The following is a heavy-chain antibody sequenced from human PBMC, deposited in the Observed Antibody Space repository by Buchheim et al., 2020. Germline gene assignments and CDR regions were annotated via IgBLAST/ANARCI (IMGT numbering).Heavy chain of an antibody. Sequence: EVQLLESGGGLVQPGGSLRLSCAASGFIFNNYALSWVRQAPGKGLEWVSSINNSGGGTHYADSVKGRFTISRDNSKNTMYLQMNSLRVEDTAVYHCAKCTGGSCYSPGDSWGQGTL. CDR3: AKCTGGSCYSPGDS. CDR2: INNSGGGT. D-gene: IGHD2-15*01. J-gene: IGHJ4*02. CDR1: GFIFNNYA. V-gene: IGHV3-23*01.